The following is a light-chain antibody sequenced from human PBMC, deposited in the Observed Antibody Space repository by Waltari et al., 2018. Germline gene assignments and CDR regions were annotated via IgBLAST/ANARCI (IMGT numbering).Light chain of an antibody. CDR1: QSIQTF. Sequence: EIVLTQAPATLSFSPGDRATLSCRASQSIQTFLAWDQQKPGQAPRLLIYNSSLRAAGVPVRFSGRGSGTDFTLTISHLEPEDFAFYFCQHRDNWLFTFGPGTKVEIK. CDR3: QHRDNWLFT. J-gene: IGKJ3*01. CDR2: NSS. V-gene: IGKV3-11*01.